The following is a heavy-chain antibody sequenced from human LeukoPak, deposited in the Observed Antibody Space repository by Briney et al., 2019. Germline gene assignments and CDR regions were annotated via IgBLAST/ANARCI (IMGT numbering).Heavy chain of an antibody. D-gene: IGHD3-22*01. V-gene: IGHV1-69*04. CDR3: ARDLFGSSGYYAAY. CDR2: IIPILGIA. CDR1: GGTFSSYA. J-gene: IGHJ4*02. Sequence: ASVKVSCKASGGTFSSYAISWVRQAPGQGLEWMGRIIPILGIANYAQKFQGRVTITADKSTSTAYMELSSLRSEDTAVYYCARDLFGSSGYYAAYWGQGTLVTVSS.